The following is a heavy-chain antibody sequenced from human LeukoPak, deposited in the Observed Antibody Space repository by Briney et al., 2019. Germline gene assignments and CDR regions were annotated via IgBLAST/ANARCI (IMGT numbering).Heavy chain of an antibody. J-gene: IGHJ4*02. Sequence: PGGSLRLSCAASGFTFSSYAMSWVRQAPGKGLEWVSAISGSGGSTYYADSVKGRFTISRDNSKNTLYLQMNSLRAEDTAVYYCAKDQGRNIVVVTARFRRGGGFDYWGQGTLVTVSS. CDR1: GFTFSSYA. CDR2: ISGSGGST. D-gene: IGHD2-21*02. CDR3: AKDQGRNIVVVTARFRRGGGFDY. V-gene: IGHV3-23*01.